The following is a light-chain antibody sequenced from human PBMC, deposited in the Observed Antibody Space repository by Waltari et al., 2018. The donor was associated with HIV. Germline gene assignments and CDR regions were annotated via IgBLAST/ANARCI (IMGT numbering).Light chain of an antibody. V-gene: IGKV1-5*03. CDR2: KAS. J-gene: IGKJ2*01. CDR1: KSISRW. CDR3: QQYNSYPPT. Sequence: DIKMTQYPSTLSASVGDRVNITCRASKSISRWLAWYQQKPRKAPKLLIYKASSLESGVPSRFSGSGSWTEFTLTISSLQPDDFATYYCQQYNSYPPTFGQGTKLEIK.